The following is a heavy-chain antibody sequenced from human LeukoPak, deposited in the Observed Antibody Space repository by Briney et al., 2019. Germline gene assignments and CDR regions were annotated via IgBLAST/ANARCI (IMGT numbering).Heavy chain of an antibody. CDR2: MSAGGTST. D-gene: IGHD3-16*01. Sequence: GGSLRLSCVASGFTFSFYAMSWVRQPPGKGLEWVSGMSAGGTSTYYADSVKGRFTISRDNSKNALYLHMNSLRAEDTAIYYCAKMRGIVITFGGVIFDSWGQGTLATVSS. CDR1: GFTFSFYA. J-gene: IGHJ4*02. CDR3: AKMRGIVITFGGVIFDS. V-gene: IGHV3-23*01.